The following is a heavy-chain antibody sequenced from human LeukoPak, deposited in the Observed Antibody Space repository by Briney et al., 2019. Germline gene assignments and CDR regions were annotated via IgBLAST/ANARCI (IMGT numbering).Heavy chain of an antibody. Sequence: ASVKVSCKASGYMFTNYYIHWVRQAPGQGLEWMGVINPCGGSTSYAEKFQGRVTMTRDTSTSTVYMELSSLRSDDTAVYYCARVPLGGSQLYSFDYWGQGTLVTVSS. CDR3: ARVPLGGSQLYSFDY. CDR1: GYMFTNYY. CDR2: INPCGGST. J-gene: IGHJ4*02. V-gene: IGHV1-46*01. D-gene: IGHD1-26*01.